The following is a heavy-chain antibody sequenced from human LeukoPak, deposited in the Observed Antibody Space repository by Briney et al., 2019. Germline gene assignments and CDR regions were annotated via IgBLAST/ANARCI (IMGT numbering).Heavy chain of an antibody. Sequence: PSETLSLTCTVSGGSISSSSYYWAWIRQPPGKGLEWIGRLYYIGSTYYNPSLKGRVTISVDTSKNQFSLKLSSVTAADTAVYYCAREGGFYRPLDYSGQGTLVTVSS. V-gene: IGHV4-39*02. CDR3: AREGGFYRPLDY. CDR1: GGSISSSSYY. D-gene: IGHD3-3*01. J-gene: IGHJ4*02. CDR2: LYYIGST.